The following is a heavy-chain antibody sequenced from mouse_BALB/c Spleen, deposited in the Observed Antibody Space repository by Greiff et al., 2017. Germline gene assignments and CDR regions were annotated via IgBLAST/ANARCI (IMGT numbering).Heavy chain of an antibody. D-gene: IGHD1-1*01. CDR3: ARKLRHNAMDY. Sequence: QVQLKESGPELVKPGASVKISCKASGYAFSSSWMNWVKQRPGQGLEWIGRIYPGDGDTNYNGKFKGKATLTADKSSSTAYMQLSSLTSVDSAVYYCARKLRHNAMDYWGQGTSVTVSS. CDR2: IYPGDGDT. V-gene: IGHV1-82*01. CDR1: GYAFSSSW. J-gene: IGHJ4*01.